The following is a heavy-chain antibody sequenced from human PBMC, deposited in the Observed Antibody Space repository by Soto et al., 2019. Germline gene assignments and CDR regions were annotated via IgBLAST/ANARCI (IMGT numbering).Heavy chain of an antibody. CDR3: ARTSDIVVVPAAAAYGMDV. CDR1: GGTFSSYT. J-gene: IGHJ6*02. D-gene: IGHD2-2*01. CDR2: IIPILGIA. V-gene: IGHV1-69*02. Sequence: QVQLVQSGAEVKKPGSSVKVSCKASGGTFSSYTISWVRQAPGQGLEWMGRIIPILGIANYAQKFQGRVTITADKSTSTDYMGRSSLRSEDTAVYYCARTSDIVVVPAAAAYGMDVWGQGTTVTVSS.